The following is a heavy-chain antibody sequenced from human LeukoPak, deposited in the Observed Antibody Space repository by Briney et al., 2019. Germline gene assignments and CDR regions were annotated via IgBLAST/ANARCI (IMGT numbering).Heavy chain of an antibody. J-gene: IGHJ5*02. V-gene: IGHV1-46*01. D-gene: IGHD2-2*01. CDR1: GYTFTSYY. Sequence: ASVKVSCKASGYTFTSYYMHWVRQTPGQGLEWMGIINPSGGSTSYAQKFQGRVTMTRDMSTSTVYMELSSLRSEDTAVYYCAREGGYCSSTSCQRSPNWFDPWGQGTLVTVSS. CDR3: AREGGYCSSTSCQRSPNWFDP. CDR2: INPSGGST.